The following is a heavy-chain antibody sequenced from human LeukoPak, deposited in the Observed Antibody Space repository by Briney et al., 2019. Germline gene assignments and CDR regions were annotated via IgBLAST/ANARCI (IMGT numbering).Heavy chain of an antibody. CDR3: ARDPRAYSGYDNDY. CDR1: GFTFSTYA. CDR2: ISNSGGNT. Sequence: GGSLRLSCAASGFTFSTYAMSWVRQAPGKGLEWVSAISNSGGNTYYADSVKGRFTISRDNSRNTLYLQMNSLRAEDTAVYYCARDPRAYSGYDNDYWGQGTLVTVSS. V-gene: IGHV3-23*01. D-gene: IGHD5-12*01. J-gene: IGHJ4*02.